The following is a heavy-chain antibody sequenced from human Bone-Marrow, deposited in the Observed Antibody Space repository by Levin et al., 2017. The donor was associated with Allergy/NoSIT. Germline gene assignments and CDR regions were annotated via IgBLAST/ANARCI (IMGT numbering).Heavy chain of an antibody. J-gene: IGHJ4*02. CDR1: GVSISSSNW. V-gene: IGHV4-4*02. Sequence: PSETLSLTCAVSGVSISSSNWWSWVRQPPGKGLEWIGEIYHSGSINYNPSLKSRVTISVDKSKNQFSLNLRSVTAADTAVYYCATGRVVAGSYNFDYWGQGTLVTVFS. D-gene: IGHD2-15*01. CDR3: ATGRVVAGSYNFDY. CDR2: IYHSGSI.